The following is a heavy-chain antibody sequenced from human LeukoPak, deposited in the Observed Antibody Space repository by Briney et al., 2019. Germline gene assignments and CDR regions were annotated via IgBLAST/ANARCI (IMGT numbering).Heavy chain of an antibody. V-gene: IGHV3-21*01. CDR3: AREGQHCSSTSCYSLSLDY. CDR2: ISSSSSYI. CDR1: GFTFSSYS. J-gene: IGHJ4*02. Sequence: PGGSLRLSCAASGFTFSSYSMNWVRQAPGKGLEWVSSISSSSSYIYYADSVKGRFTISRDNAKNSLYLQMNSLRAEDTAVYYCAREGQHCSSTSCYSLSLDYWGQGTLVTVSS. D-gene: IGHD2-2*02.